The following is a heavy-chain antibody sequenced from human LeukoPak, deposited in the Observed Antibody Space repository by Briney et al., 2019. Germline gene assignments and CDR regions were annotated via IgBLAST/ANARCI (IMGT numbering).Heavy chain of an antibody. D-gene: IGHD5-18*01. Sequence: GASVKVSCKASGGTFSSYAISWVRQAPGQGLEWMGEIIPIFGTANHAQKFQGRVTITADESTSTAYMELSSLRSEDTAVYYCARFDSYGWAGFDYWGQGTLVTVSS. CDR1: GGTFSSYA. V-gene: IGHV1-69*13. J-gene: IGHJ4*02. CDR3: ARFDSYGWAGFDY. CDR2: IIPIFGTA.